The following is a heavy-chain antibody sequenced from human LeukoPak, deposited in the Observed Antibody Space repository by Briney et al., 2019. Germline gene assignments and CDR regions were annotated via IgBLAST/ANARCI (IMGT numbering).Heavy chain of an antibody. J-gene: IGHJ3*02. CDR2: IYHSGST. CDR3: ARVGPPPNQAFDI. Sequence: SETLSLTCAVSGGSITSSNWWSWVRQPPGKGLEWIGEIYHSGSTNYNPSLKNRVTISVDKSKNQFSLKLNSVTAADTAVYYCARVGPPPNQAFDIWGQGTMVTVSS. CDR1: GGSITSSNW. V-gene: IGHV4-4*02. D-gene: IGHD1-14*01.